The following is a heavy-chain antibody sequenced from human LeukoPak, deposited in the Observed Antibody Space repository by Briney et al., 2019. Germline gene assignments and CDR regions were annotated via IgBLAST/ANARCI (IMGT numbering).Heavy chain of an antibody. D-gene: IGHD5-12*01. CDR2: INHSGST. V-gene: IGHV4-34*01. Sequence: SETLSLTCAVYGGSFSGYYWSWIRQPPGKGLEWIGEINHSGSTNYNPSLKSRVTISVDTSNNQFSLKLSSVTAADTAVYYCARGHRGAYGDYWGQGTLVTVSS. J-gene: IGHJ4*02. CDR1: GGSFSGYY. CDR3: ARGHRGAYGDY.